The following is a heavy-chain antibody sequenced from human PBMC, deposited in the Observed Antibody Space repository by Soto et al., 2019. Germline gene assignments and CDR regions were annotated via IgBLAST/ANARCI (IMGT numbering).Heavy chain of an antibody. CDR3: ARLALGYCTDGSCYGDF. D-gene: IGHD2-15*01. CDR1: GYTFANYW. Sequence: PVESLKISCKGSGYTFANYWFGWVRQMPGKGLEWMGIIYPGDSDTRYGPSFQGQVTISADKSISTAYLQWSSLKASDTAIYYCARLALGYCTDGSCYGDFWGQGTLVTVSS. V-gene: IGHV5-51*01. J-gene: IGHJ4*02. CDR2: IYPGDSDT.